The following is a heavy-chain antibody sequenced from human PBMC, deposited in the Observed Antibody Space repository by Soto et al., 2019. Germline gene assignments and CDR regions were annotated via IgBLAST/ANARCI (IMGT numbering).Heavy chain of an antibody. V-gene: IGHV4-34*01. CDR3: ARRYGSFFDI. D-gene: IGHD3-10*01. CDR1: GGSFSGYY. Sequence: SETLSLTCAVYGGSFSGYYWSWIRQPPGKGLEWIGEINHSGSTNYNPSLKSRVTISVDTSKNQFSLKLSSVTAADTAVYYCARRYGSFFDIWGQGTMVTVSS. J-gene: IGHJ3*02. CDR2: INHSGST.